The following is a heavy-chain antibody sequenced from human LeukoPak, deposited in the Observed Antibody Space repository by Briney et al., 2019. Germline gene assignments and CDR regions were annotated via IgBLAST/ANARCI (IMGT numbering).Heavy chain of an antibody. CDR2: IYYSGST. CDR1: GGSISSYY. CDR3: AAAAYGSGSYTVDY. Sequence: ETLSLTCTVSGGSISSYYWSWIRQPPGKGLEWIGYIYYSGSTNYNPSLKSRVTISVDTSKNQFSLKLSSVTAADTAVYYCAAAAYGSGSYTVDYWGQGTLVTVSS. D-gene: IGHD3-10*01. V-gene: IGHV4-59*01. J-gene: IGHJ4*02.